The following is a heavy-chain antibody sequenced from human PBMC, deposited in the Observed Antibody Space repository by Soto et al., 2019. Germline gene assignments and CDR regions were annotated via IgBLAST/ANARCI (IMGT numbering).Heavy chain of an antibody. Sequence: ASVKVSCKASGYTFTSYGISWVRQAPGQGLEWMGWISAYNGNTNYAQKLQGRVTMTTDTSTSTAYMELRSLRSDDTAVYYCARDKIKIAARPLNFDYWGQGTLVTVSS. CDR3: ARDKIKIAARPLNFDY. D-gene: IGHD6-6*01. V-gene: IGHV1-18*01. CDR2: ISAYNGNT. CDR1: GYTFTSYG. J-gene: IGHJ4*02.